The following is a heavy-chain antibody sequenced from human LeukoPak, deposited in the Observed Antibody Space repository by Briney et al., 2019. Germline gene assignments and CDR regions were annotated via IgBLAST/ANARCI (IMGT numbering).Heavy chain of an antibody. D-gene: IGHD3-10*01. CDR3: ATYVGITMVRGVIIGERNYNWFDP. CDR2: IYYSGST. CDR1: GGSISSSSYY. V-gene: IGHV4-39*01. Sequence: SETLSLTCTVSGGSISSSSYYWGWIRQPPGKGLEWIGSIYYSGSTYYNPSLKSRVTISVDTSKNQFSLKLSSVTAADTAVYYCATYVGITMVRGVIIGERNYNWFDPWGQGTLVTVSS. J-gene: IGHJ5*02.